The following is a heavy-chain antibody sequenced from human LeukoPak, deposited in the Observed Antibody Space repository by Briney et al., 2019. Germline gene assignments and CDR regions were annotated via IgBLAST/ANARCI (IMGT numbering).Heavy chain of an antibody. D-gene: IGHD3-10*01. CDR3: AKNFGLPSYPLDY. CDR2: ISGSGGST. CDR1: GFTFSSYA. V-gene: IGHV3-23*01. J-gene: IGHJ4*02. Sequence: GGSLRLSCAASGFTFSSYAMSWVRQAPGRGLEWVSAISGSGGSTYYADSVKGRFTISRDNSKNTLYLQMNSLRAEDTAVYYCAKNFGLPSYPLDYWGQGTLVTVSS.